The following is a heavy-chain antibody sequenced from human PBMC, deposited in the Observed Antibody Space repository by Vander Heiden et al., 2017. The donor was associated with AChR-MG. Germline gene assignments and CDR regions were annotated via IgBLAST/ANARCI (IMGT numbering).Heavy chain of an antibody. Sequence: QVQLVQSGAEVKKPGSSVNVSCKASGVTFSSYAISWVGQGPGQGLEWMGGIIPIFGTANYAQKFQGRVTITADESTSTAYMELSSLRSEDTAVYYCARVDFMTTVTRVRYYYYYYMDVWGKGTTVTVSS. D-gene: IGHD4-17*01. J-gene: IGHJ6*03. V-gene: IGHV1-69*01. CDR1: GVTFSSYA. CDR2: IIPIFGTA. CDR3: ARVDFMTTVTRVRYYYYYYMDV.